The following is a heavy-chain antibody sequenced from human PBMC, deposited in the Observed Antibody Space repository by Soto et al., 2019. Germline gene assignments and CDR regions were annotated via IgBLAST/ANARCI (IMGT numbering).Heavy chain of an antibody. CDR1: GFSLSTSGVG. J-gene: IGHJ4*02. CDR3: AHSRPPRLLDY. V-gene: IGHV2-5*02. D-gene: IGHD6-6*01. CDR2: IYWDDDK. Sequence: QITLKESGPPLVKPTQTLTLTCTFSGFSLSTSGVGVGWIRQPPGKALEWLALIYWDDDKRYSSSLNSRLTITKHTSKNQVVLTMTNMDPVDTATYYCAHSRPPRLLDYWGQGTLVTVSS.